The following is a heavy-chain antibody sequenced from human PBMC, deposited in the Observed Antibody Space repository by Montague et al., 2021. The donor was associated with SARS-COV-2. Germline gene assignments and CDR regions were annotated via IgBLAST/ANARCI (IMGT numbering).Heavy chain of an antibody. CDR3: VRDGCTHVDY. CDR1: GDSISSSSYY. Sequence: SETLSLTCTVSGDSISSSSYYWGWIRQPPGKGLEWIGNKHYSGITYNXPSLKNRVTMSVDTSKNQFSLKLSSVTAADTAVYYCVRDGCTHVDYWGQGTLVTVSS. CDR2: KHYSGIT. J-gene: IGHJ4*02. V-gene: IGHV4-39*02. D-gene: IGHD6-19*01.